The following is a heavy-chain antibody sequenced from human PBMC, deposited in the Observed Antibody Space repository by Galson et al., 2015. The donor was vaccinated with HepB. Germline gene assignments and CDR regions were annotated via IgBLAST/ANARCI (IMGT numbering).Heavy chain of an antibody. V-gene: IGHV1-18*04. CDR1: GYTFTSYG. J-gene: IGHJ4*02. CDR3: ARDREVFGPRGPFFDY. D-gene: IGHD5-24*01. CDR2: ISAYNGNT. Sequence: SVKVSCKASGYTFTSYGISWVRQAPGQGLEWMGWISAYNGNTNYAQKLQGRVTMTTDTSTSTAYMELRSLRSDDTAVYYCARDREVFGPRGPFFDYWGQGTLVTVSS.